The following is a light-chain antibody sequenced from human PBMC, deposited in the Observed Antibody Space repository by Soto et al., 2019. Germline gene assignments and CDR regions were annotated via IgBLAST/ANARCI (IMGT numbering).Light chain of an antibody. CDR3: SSYTSGSTPWV. CDR2: EVS. J-gene: IGLJ3*02. CDR1: SSDVGGYNY. V-gene: IGLV2-14*01. Sequence: QSALTQPASVSGSPGQSITISCTGTSSDVGGYNYVSWYQQHPGKAPKLMIYEVSNRPSGVSNRFSGSKSGNTASLTISGLQAEDEADYYCSSYTSGSTPWVFGGGTKFTVL.